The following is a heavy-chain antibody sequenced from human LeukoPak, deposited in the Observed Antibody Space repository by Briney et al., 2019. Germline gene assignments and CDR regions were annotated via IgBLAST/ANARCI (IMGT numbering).Heavy chain of an antibody. CDR1: GGSISSSSYY. D-gene: IGHD2-2*01. V-gene: IGHV4-61*02. Sequence: PSETLSLTCTVSGGSISSSSYYWSWIRQPAGKGLEWIGRIYTSGSTNYNPSLKSRVTMSVDTSKNQFSLKLSSVTAADTAVYYCAREEDIVVVPAAPGAFDIWGQGTMVTVSS. J-gene: IGHJ3*02. CDR3: AREEDIVVVPAAPGAFDI. CDR2: IYTSGST.